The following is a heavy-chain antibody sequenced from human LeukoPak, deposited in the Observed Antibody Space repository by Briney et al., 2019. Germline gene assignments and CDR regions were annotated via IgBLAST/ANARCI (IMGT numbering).Heavy chain of an antibody. CDR1: GGSISTSNYY. D-gene: IGHD2-21*02. Sequence: SETLSLTCTVSGGSISTSNYYWTWIRQPPGKGLEWIGYMSYSGSTNYNPSLNSRVSISVDTSKNQFSLRLSSVTAADTAVYYCARVPARRVVTTPTYFDYWGQGTLVTVSS. J-gene: IGHJ4*01. CDR2: MSYSGST. CDR3: ARVPARRVVTTPTYFDY. V-gene: IGHV4-61*01.